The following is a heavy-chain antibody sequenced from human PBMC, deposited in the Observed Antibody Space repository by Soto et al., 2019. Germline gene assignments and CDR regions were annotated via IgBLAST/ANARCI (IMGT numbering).Heavy chain of an antibody. D-gene: IGHD3-16*01. CDR3: ARGNPFNYAGFDV. CDR2: MNAKSGDT. J-gene: IGHJ6*02. CDR1: GYTFSDFD. V-gene: IGHV1-8*01. Sequence: QMQLVQSGAEVKRPGASVKVSCKASGYTFSDFDINWLRQASGQGPEWMGWMNAKSGDTFFAQRFQGKFNMTWDTSLSTAYMEVGSLTSDDTAIYYCARGNPFNYAGFDVWGQGTTVAVSS.